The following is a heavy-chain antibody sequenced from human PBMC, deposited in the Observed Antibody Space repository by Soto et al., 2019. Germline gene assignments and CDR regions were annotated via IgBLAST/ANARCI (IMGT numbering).Heavy chain of an antibody. V-gene: IGHV3-33*01. J-gene: IGHJ2*01. CDR1: GFTFSSYG. Sequence: QVQLVESGGGVVQPGRSLSLSCAASGFTFSSYGLHWVRQAPGTGLGRVAVIWNDGSNKYYPDSVKGRFTISRDNSKNTRYLPRNSLRSEDTAVYYCARVGVGTVTSWYFELWCRGTLVTVSS. D-gene: IGHD4-17*01. CDR2: IWNDGSNK. CDR3: ARVGVGTVTSWYFEL.